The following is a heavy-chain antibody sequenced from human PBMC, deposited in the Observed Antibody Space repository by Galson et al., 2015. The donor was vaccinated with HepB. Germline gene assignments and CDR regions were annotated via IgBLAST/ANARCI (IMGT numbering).Heavy chain of an antibody. V-gene: IGHV3-15*01. Sequence: SLRLSCAASGFTFSSAWMSWVRQAPGKGLEYIGRIKSNAAGGTTAYAAPVKGRFTISRDDSRNTLFLQMNNLKTEDTALYYCTKDLSHWGQGILVTVSS. CDR1: GFTFSSAW. CDR3: TKDLSH. J-gene: IGHJ4*02. CDR2: IKSNAAGGTT.